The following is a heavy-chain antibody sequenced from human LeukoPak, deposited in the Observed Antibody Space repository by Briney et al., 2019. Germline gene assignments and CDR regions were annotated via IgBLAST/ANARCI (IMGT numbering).Heavy chain of an antibody. CDR2: INSDGSST. V-gene: IGHV3-74*01. J-gene: IGHJ3*02. D-gene: IGHD5-24*01. CDR3: AKGRDGYDAFDI. Sequence: PGGSLRLSCAASGFTFSSYWMHWVRQAPGKGLVWVSRINSDGSSTSYADSVKGRFTISRDNSKNTLYLQMNSLRAEDTAVYYCAKGRDGYDAFDIWGQGTMVTVSS. CDR1: GFTFSSYW.